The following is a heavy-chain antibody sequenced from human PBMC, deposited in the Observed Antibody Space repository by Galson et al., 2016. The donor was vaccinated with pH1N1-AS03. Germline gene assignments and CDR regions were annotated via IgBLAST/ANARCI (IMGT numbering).Heavy chain of an antibody. CDR3: ARDVLPYSLGLDV. Sequence: LSLTCTVSGGSISSGTYYWSWIRQHPGKGLEWIGYIYYSGSTYYNPSLKSRVTISVDTSKNQFSLKLNSVTAADTAVYYCARDVLPYSLGLDVWGQGTTVTVSS. CDR2: IYYSGST. J-gene: IGHJ6*02. D-gene: IGHD5-18*01. CDR1: GGSISSGTYY. V-gene: IGHV4-31*03.